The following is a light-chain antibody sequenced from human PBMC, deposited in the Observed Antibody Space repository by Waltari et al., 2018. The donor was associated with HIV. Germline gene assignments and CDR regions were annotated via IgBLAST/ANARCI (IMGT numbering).Light chain of an antibody. J-gene: IGLJ3*02. CDR3: QAWDSGTVV. CDR2: QDN. V-gene: IGLV3-1*01. Sequence: SYEVTQPPSVSVSPGQTASITCSGDSLGEKYTPWYQQRPGQSPVLVIYQDNYRPSGTPDRFSGSNSGNTATLTISGTQSMDEADYYCQAWDSGTVVFGGGTKLTVL. CDR1: SLGEKY.